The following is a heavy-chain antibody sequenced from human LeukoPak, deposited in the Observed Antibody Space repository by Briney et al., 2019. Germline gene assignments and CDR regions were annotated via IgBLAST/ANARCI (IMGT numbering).Heavy chain of an antibody. V-gene: IGHV1-8*03. Sequence: ASVKVSCKASGYTFTNYDINWVRPATGQGLEWMGWMNPNSGNTGYAQKFQGRVTITRDTSIGTAYMELSSLRSDDTAVYYCARRSDYYDSSAYYYWGQGTLVTVSS. J-gene: IGHJ4*02. CDR1: GYTFTNYD. CDR2: MNPNSGNT. CDR3: ARRSDYYDSSAYYY. D-gene: IGHD3-22*01.